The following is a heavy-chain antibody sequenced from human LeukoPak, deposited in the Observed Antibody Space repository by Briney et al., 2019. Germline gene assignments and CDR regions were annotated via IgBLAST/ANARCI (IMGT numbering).Heavy chain of an antibody. Sequence: SETLSLTCTVSGGSISGGGYYWSWIRQHPGKVLEWIGYIYYSGSTYYNPSLKRRVTISVDTSKNQFSLKLSSVTAADTAVYYCARGPGPGAGTVDYWGQGTLVTVSS. V-gene: IGHV4-31*03. D-gene: IGHD1-14*01. J-gene: IGHJ4*02. CDR1: GGSISGGGYY. CDR3: ARGPGPGAGTVDY. CDR2: IYYSGST.